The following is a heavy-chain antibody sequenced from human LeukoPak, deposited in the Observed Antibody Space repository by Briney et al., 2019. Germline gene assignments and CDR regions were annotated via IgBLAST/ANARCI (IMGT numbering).Heavy chain of an antibody. CDR2: IWYDGSNK. CDR3: AKDISSSWPRSPIDP. Sequence: GRSLRLSCAASGFTFSSYGMHWVREAPGKGLEWVAVIWYDGSNKYYADSVKGRFTIYRDNSKNTLYLQMNSLRAEDTAVYYCAKDISSSWPRSPIDPWGQGTLVTVSS. V-gene: IGHV3-33*06. CDR1: GFTFSSYG. J-gene: IGHJ5*02. D-gene: IGHD6-13*01.